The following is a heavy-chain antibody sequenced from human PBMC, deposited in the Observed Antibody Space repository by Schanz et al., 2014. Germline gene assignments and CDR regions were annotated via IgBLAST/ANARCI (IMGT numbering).Heavy chain of an antibody. V-gene: IGHV3-23*04. J-gene: IGHJ4*02. CDR3: ARIGGSVFDY. Sequence: EVQLVESGGGLVQPGGSLRLSCTASGFTFSSYSMNWVRQAPGKGLEWVSSISGDHRNTFYADSVKGRFTISRDNSKNTLYLQMKSLRAEDTAVYYCARIGGSVFDYWAQGTLVTVSS. CDR1: GFTFSSYS. CDR2: ISGDHRNT. D-gene: IGHD3-10*01.